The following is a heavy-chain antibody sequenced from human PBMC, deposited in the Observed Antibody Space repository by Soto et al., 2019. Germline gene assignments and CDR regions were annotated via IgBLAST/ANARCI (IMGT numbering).Heavy chain of an antibody. J-gene: IGHJ4*02. CDR1: GYTFTGYY. Sequence: QVQLVQSGAEVKKPGASVKVSCKASGYTFTGYYMHWVRQAPGQGLEWMGWINPNSGGTNYAQKFQGWVTMTRDTSISTAYMERSRLRSDDTAVYYCAREDRYCSGGSCYFKTFDYWGQGTLVTVSS. CDR3: AREDRYCSGGSCYFKTFDY. D-gene: IGHD2-15*01. V-gene: IGHV1-2*04. CDR2: INPNSGGT.